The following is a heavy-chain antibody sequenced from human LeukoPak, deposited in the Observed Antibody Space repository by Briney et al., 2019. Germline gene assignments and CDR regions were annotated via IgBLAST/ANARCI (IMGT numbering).Heavy chain of an antibody. CDR2: ISSSSSST. CDR3: ARGHYGMDV. Sequence: GGSLRLSCAASGFIFGDYYMSWIRQAPGKGLEWVSYISSSSSSTNYADSVQGRFTISRDNDKNSLYMQMNSLRAEDRAVYFCARGHYGMDVWGQGTTVTVSS. CDR1: GFIFGDYY. V-gene: IGHV3-11*06. J-gene: IGHJ6*02.